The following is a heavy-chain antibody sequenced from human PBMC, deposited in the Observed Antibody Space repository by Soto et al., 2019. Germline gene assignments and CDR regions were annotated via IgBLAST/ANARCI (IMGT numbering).Heavy chain of an antibody. CDR1: GFTFSSCG. J-gene: IGHJ4*02. D-gene: IGHD2-2*01. CDR3: AKEDVVPPAMAGWVVRIHDY. CDR2: ISGSGDSS. V-gene: IGHV3-23*01. Sequence: DVQLLESGGGLVQPGGSLRLSCAASGFTFSSCGMSWVRQAPGKGLEWVSAISGSGDSSYYADSVKGRFTISRDNSKSTLYLQMNSLGAEDTAVYYCAKEDVVPPAMAGWVVRIHDYWDQGTLVTVSS.